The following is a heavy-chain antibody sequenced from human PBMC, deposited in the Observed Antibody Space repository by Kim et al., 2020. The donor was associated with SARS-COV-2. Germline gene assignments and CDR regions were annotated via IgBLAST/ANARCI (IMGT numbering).Heavy chain of an antibody. CDR1: GFTFSSYA. V-gene: IGHV3-30-3*01. D-gene: IGHD1-26*01. CDR2: ISYDGSNK. CDR3: AREEVGLHDAFDI. Sequence: GGSLRLSCAASGFTFSSYAMHWVHQAPGKGLEWVAVISYDGSNKYYADSVKGRFTISRDNSKNTLYLQMNSLRAEDTAVYYCAREEVGLHDAFDIWGQGTMVTVSS. J-gene: IGHJ3*02.